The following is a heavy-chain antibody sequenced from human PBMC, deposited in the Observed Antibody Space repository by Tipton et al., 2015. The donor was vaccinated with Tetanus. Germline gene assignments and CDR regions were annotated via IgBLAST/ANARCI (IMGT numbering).Heavy chain of an antibody. CDR2: IYESGDT. Sequence: TLSLTCTVSGGSIRGGTFYWGWIRQPPGKGLEWIGSIYESGDTYYIPSLKSRVTISVDTSKNQFSLNLNSMAAADTGVYYCARHQSGYFTPFDYWGQGTLVVVSS. V-gene: IGHV4-39*01. CDR1: GGSIRGGTFY. CDR3: ARHQSGYFTPFDY. J-gene: IGHJ4*02. D-gene: IGHD3-3*01.